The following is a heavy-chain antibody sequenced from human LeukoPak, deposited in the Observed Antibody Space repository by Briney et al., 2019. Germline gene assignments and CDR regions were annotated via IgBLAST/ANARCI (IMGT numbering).Heavy chain of an antibody. J-gene: IGHJ4*02. CDR2: IYYSGST. V-gene: IGHV4-59*01. CDR3: ARVGYYGSGPDY. CDR1: GGSISSYY. Sequence: SETLSLTCTVSGGSISSYYWSWIRQPPGKGLEWIGYIYYSGSTDYNPSLKSRVTISVDTSKNQFSLKLSSVTAADTAVYYCARVGYYGSGPDYWGQGTLVTVSS. D-gene: IGHD3-10*01.